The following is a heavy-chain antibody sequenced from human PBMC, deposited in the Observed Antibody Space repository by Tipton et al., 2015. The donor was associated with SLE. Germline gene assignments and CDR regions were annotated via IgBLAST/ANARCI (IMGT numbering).Heavy chain of an antibody. Sequence: LRLSCTVSGGSISSSSYYWGWIRQPPGKGLEWIGSIYYSGSTHYNPSLKSRVTISVDTSKNQFSLELSSVTAADTAVYFCARGGDDYTEGAFRYWGQGTRVTVSS. V-gene: IGHV4-39*07. CDR1: GGSISSSSYY. CDR2: IYYSGST. CDR3: ARGGDDYTEGAFRY. D-gene: IGHD4-11*01. J-gene: IGHJ4*02.